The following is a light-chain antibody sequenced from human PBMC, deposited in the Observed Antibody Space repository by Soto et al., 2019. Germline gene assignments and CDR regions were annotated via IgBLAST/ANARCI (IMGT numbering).Light chain of an antibody. Sequence: DIQMTQSPSSLSASVGDRVTITCRASQNIDTYLNWYLQKPGQAPKLLIYSAYSLQSGVSPRFSGDGSGTDFTFTIHSLQPEDFATYYCQQSYNFPRTFGQGTTV. CDR3: QQSYNFPRT. J-gene: IGKJ1*01. V-gene: IGKV1-39*01. CDR1: QNIDTY. CDR2: SAY.